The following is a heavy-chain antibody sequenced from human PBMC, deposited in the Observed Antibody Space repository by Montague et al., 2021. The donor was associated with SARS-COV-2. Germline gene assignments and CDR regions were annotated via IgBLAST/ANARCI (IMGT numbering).Heavy chain of an antibody. Sequence: SETLSLTCGVFGASIRGNPWSWLRKRPGKGLEWIGDVRDTGTTNYNPSVRSRANIFLDTSKAQFSLTLTSVNTADTAVYYCARFVKTGTTSAFDRWGQGTLVIVSS. D-gene: IGHD3-3*02. CDR2: VRDTGTT. J-gene: IGHJ1*01. CDR1: GASIRGNP. V-gene: IGHV4-59*12. CDR3: ARFVKTGTTSAFDR.